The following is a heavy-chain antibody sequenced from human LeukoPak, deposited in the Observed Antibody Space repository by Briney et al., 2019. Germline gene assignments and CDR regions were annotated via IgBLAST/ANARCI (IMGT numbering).Heavy chain of an antibody. CDR2: INPSGGST. Sequence: VSVKVSCKASGYTFTSYYMHWVRQAPGQGLEWMGIINPSGGSTSYAQKFQGRVTMTRDTSTSTVYMELSSLRSEDTAVYYCARDKNCSSTSCFNWFDPWGQGTLVTVPS. CDR3: ARDKNCSSTSCFNWFDP. V-gene: IGHV1-46*01. CDR1: GYTFTSYY. J-gene: IGHJ5*02. D-gene: IGHD2-2*01.